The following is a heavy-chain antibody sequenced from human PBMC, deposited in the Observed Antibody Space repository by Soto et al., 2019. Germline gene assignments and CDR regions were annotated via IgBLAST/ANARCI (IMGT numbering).Heavy chain of an antibody. J-gene: IGHJ6*02. V-gene: IGHV4-31*03. D-gene: IGHD2-8*01. CDR1: GGSISSGGYY. Sequence: QVQLQESGPGLVKPSQTLSLTCTVSGGSISSGGYYWSWIRQHPGKGLEWIGYIYYSGSTYYNPSLKSRVTISVDTFKNQFSLKLSSVTAADTAVYYCARDLITPQEAYGMDVWDQGTTVTVSS. CDR3: ARDLITPQEAYGMDV. CDR2: IYYSGST.